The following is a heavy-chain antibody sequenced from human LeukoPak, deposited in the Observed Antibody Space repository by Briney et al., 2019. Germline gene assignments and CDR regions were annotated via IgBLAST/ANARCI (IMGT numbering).Heavy chain of an antibody. CDR2: IYYTGST. CDR3: VKSGGYGLIDY. CDR1: GASISGSGYY. V-gene: IGHV4-39*01. Sequence: SETLSLTCAVSGASISGSGYYLGWIRQPPGKGLEWIGNIYYTGSTYYNASLQSRVTISIDTSKNQFSLRLSSVTAADTAMYYCVKSGGYGLIDYWGQGTLVTVSS. J-gene: IGHJ4*02. D-gene: IGHD6-19*01.